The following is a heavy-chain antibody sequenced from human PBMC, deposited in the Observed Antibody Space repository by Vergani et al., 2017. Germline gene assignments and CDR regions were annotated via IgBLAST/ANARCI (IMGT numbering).Heavy chain of an antibody. CDR1: GGSFTSYH. D-gene: IGHD2-8*01. J-gene: IGHJ6*03. CDR2: IDHTGRP. V-gene: IGHV4-34*01. CDR3: ARVNRDTNGHLYYYYYMDV. Sequence: QVQLQQWGGGLLKPSETLSLTCVVNGGSFTSYHWTWIRQSPGEGLEWVGDIDHTGRPDYNPSLKSRLTMSVDKSRNQFSLTLNSVTATDTAIYFCARVNRDTNGHLYYYYYMDVWGQGTAVTVS.